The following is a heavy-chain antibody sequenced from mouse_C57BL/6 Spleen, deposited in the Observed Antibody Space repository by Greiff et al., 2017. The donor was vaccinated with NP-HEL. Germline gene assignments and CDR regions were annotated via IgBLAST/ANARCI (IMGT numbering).Heavy chain of an antibody. V-gene: IGHV5-9-1*02. CDR3: TRGPTVVANRYWYFDV. CDR2: ISSGGDYI. Sequence: EVQRVESGEGLVKPGGSLKLSCAASGFTFSSYAMSWVRQTPEKRLEWVAYISSGGDYIYYADTVKGRFTISRDNARNTLYLQMSSLKSEDTAMYYCTRGPTVVANRYWYFDVWGTGTTVTVSS. CDR1: GFTFSSYA. J-gene: IGHJ1*03. D-gene: IGHD1-1*01.